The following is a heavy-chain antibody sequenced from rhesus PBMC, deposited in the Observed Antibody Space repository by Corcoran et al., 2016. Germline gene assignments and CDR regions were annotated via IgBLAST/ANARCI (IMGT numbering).Heavy chain of an antibody. Sequence: QVQLEESGPGLVKPSETLSLTCAVPGGSTSSNYLSWIRQPPGKGLEWIGRISGSGGSTDYNPSLKSRVTISTDTSKNQFSLKLSSVTAADTAVYYCARGFSSGWYWYFDLWGPGTPITISS. D-gene: IGHD6-31*01. V-gene: IGHV4-160*01. J-gene: IGHJ2*01. CDR3: ARGFSSGWYWYFDL. CDR2: ISGSGGST. CDR1: GGSTSSNY.